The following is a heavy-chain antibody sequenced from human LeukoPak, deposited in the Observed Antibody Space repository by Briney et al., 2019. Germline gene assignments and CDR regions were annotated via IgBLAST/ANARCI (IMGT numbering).Heavy chain of an antibody. CDR1: GFTFSSYS. V-gene: IGHV3-21*01. CDR3: ARGEGEGDAFDI. J-gene: IGHJ3*02. Sequence: GGSLSLSCAASGFTFSSYSMNWVRQAPGKGLEWVSSISSGSTYIYYADSVKGRFTISRDNAKNSLYLQMNSLRAEDTAVYYCARGEGEGDAFDIWGQGTMVPVSS. D-gene: IGHD1-26*01. CDR2: ISSGSTYI.